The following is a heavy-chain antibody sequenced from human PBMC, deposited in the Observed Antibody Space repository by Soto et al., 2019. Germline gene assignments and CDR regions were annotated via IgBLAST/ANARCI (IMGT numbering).Heavy chain of an antibody. CDR2: VYYTGST. J-gene: IGHJ4*02. CDR3: ARSVAVPGAHIDY. V-gene: IGHV4-59*01. D-gene: IGHD6-19*01. Sequence: ETLSLTCSVSAGSISGSYWSWIRQSPGKGLEWLGYVYYTGSTNYSPSLRSRVSISVDTSKNEFSLRLSSVTAADTAVYFCARSVAVPGAHIDYWGQGTQVTVSS. CDR1: AGSISGSY.